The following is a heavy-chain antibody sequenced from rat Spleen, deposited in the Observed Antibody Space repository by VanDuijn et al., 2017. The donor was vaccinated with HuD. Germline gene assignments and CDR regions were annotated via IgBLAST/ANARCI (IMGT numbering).Heavy chain of an antibody. J-gene: IGHJ2*01. CDR2: INNAGST. D-gene: IGHD1-10*01. Sequence: EVQLQESGPGLVKPSQSLSLTCSVTDYSITNNYWDWIRKFPGNKLEWMGYINNAGSTTYNPSLKSRISITRDTSRNQFFLQVNSVIIDDTATYYCARSSYNNYYFHYWGQGVMVTVSS. V-gene: IGHV3-3*01. CDR1: DYSITNNY. CDR3: ARSSYNNYYFHY.